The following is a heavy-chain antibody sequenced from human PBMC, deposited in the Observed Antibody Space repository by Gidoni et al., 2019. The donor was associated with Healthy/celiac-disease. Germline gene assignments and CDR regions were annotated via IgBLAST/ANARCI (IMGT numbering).Heavy chain of an antibody. V-gene: IGHV4-34*01. CDR3: ARCRNRWGGNKRGSCYTFDY. CDR2: INHSGST. CDR1: GGSFSGYY. J-gene: IGHJ4*02. Sequence: QVQLQQWGAGLLKPSETLSLTCAVYGGSFSGYYWSWIRQPPGKGLEWIGEINHSGSTNYNPSLKSRVTISVDTSKNQFSLKLSSVTAADTAVYYCARCRNRWGGNKRGSCYTFDYWGQGTLVTVSS. D-gene: IGHD2-15*01.